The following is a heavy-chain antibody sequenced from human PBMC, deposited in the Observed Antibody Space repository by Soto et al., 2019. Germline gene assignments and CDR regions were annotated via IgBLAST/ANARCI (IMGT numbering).Heavy chain of an antibody. J-gene: IGHJ5*02. CDR2: VIPLLDIA. D-gene: IGHD5-12*01. V-gene: IGHV1-69*02. CDR3: LRNSPTGRTISGNDASDL. CDR1: GDPFKNDI. Sequence: QVQLVQSGAEVKKPGSSVKVSCKTSGDPFKNDIITWVRQAPGQGLEWMGRVIPLLDIAIYAQQFQGRVTISGEKTTGTAYMETDSLATEVTAHHYWLRNSPTGRTISGNDASDLRGPGTLVTVSS.